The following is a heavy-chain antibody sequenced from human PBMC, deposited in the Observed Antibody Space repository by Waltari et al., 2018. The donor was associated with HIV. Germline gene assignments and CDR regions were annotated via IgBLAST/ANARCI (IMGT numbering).Heavy chain of an antibody. Sequence: EVQLVESGGVVVQQGGSLRLSCAAPGFPFGGYNLPLVRQVPGKGLEWVSLISWDGGSTYYADSVKGRFTISRDNSKNSLYLQMNSLRTEDTALYYCAKGTVGATPYFDYWGQGTLVTVSS. J-gene: IGHJ4*02. CDR1: GFPFGGYN. V-gene: IGHV3-43*01. D-gene: IGHD1-26*01. CDR2: ISWDGGST. CDR3: AKGTVGATPYFDY.